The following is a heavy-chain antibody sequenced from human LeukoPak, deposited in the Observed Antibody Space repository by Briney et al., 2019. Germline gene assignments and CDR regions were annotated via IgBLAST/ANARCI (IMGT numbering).Heavy chain of an antibody. J-gene: IGHJ4*02. CDR2: IWNDGSNK. CDR3: ARASGPFAY. D-gene: IGHD3-10*01. CDR1: GFTFSVYG. Sequence: GGSLRLSCAASGFTFSVYGMHWVRQAPGKGLEWVAVIWNDGSNKYYADSVKGRFTISRDNSKNTLYLQMNSLRAEDTAVYSRARASGPFAYWGQGTLVTVYS. V-gene: IGHV3-33*01.